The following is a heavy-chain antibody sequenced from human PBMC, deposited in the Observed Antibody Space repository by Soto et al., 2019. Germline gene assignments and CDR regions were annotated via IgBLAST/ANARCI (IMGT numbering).Heavy chain of an antibody. J-gene: IGHJ4*02. CDR2: ISYDGSNK. V-gene: IGHV3-30*18. CDR3: ANSDDYGDYARFDY. CDR1: GFTFSSYG. D-gene: IGHD4-17*01. Sequence: GSLRLSCAASGFTFSSYGMHWVRQAPGKGLEWVAVISYDGSNKYYADSVKGRFTISRDNSKNTLYLQMNSLRAEDTAVYYCANSDDYGDYARFDYWGQGTLVTVSS.